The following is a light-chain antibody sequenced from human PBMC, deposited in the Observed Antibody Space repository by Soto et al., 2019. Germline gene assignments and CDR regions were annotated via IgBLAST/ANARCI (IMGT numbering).Light chain of an antibody. Sequence: QSVLTQPASVSASPGQSITIPCTGTSSDVGSYNLVSRFQQHPGKVPKLLIYEGTKRPSGLSDRFSGSKSGNTASLTISGLQAEDEADYYCYSYAGENLYVFGTGTKVTVL. CDR3: YSYAGENLYV. CDR1: SSDVGSYNL. CDR2: EGT. J-gene: IGLJ1*01. V-gene: IGLV2-23*01.